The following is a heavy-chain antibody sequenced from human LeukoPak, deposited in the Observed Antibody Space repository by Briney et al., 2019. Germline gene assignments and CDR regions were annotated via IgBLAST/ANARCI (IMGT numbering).Heavy chain of an antibody. CDR3: ARTPNYYGSGSLREYYFDY. D-gene: IGHD3-10*01. CDR1: GYTLTELS. CDR2: FDPEDGET. J-gene: IGHJ4*02. V-gene: IGHV1-24*01. Sequence: ASVKVSCKVSGYTLTELSMHWVRQAPGKGLEWMGGFDPEDGETIYAQKFQGRVTMTEDTSTDTAYMELSSLRSEDTAVYYCARTPNYYGSGSLREYYFDYWGQGTLVTVSS.